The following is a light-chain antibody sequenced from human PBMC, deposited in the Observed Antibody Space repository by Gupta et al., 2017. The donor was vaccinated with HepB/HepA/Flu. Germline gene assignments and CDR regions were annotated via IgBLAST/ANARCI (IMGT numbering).Light chain of an antibody. Sequence: IVMTQSPDSLAVSLGEGATINCRSSQSVLYSSNNKNYLAWYQQKPGQPPKLLIYWASTREFGVPDRFSGSGSGTDFTLTISSLQAEDVAVYYCQQYYTTPCSFGQGTKLEIK. J-gene: IGKJ2*04. CDR2: WAS. CDR3: QQYYTTPCS. CDR1: QSVLYSSNNKNY. V-gene: IGKV4-1*01.